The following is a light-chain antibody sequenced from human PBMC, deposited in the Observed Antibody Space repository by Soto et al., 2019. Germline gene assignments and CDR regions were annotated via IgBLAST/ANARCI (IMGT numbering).Light chain of an antibody. J-gene: IGKJ1*01. CDR2: DAS. V-gene: IGKV3-11*01. CDR3: QQRGNRPPWT. CDR1: QSVDKY. Sequence: EIVMTQSPATLSLSPGERATLSCRASQSVDKYLVWYQQKPGQAPRLLIYDASNRATGIPARFSGSGSGTDVTLTISSLEPEDFAVYYCQQRGNRPPWTFGQGTKVDIK.